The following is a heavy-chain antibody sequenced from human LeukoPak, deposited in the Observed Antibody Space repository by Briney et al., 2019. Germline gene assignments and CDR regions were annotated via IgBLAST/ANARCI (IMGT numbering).Heavy chain of an antibody. CDR3: ARDPSGSSKFDY. CDR2: ISSSSSYI. V-gene: IGHV3-21*01. CDR1: GFSLSNYW. J-gene: IGHJ4*02. Sequence: GGSLRLSCAASGFSLSNYWMNWVRQAPGKGLEWVSSISSSSSYIYYADSVKGRFTISRDNAKNSLYLQMNSLRAEDTAVYYCARDPSGSSKFDYWGQGTLVTVSS. D-gene: IGHD6-13*01.